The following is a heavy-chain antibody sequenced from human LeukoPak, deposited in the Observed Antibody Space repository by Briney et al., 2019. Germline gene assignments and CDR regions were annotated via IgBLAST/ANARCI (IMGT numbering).Heavy chain of an antibody. CDR2: ISVYNGNT. D-gene: IGHD2-15*01. J-gene: IGHJ4*02. CDR1: GYSFTNYG. V-gene: IGHV1-18*01. CDR3: ARVHIRAGYCSGGSCPADY. Sequence: VASVKVSCKASGYSFTNYGISWVRQAPGQGLEWVGWISVYNGNTKYGDNVQGRVTVTTDTSTRTAYMELRSLRSDDTAIYYCARVHIRAGYCSGGSCPADYWGQGTLVTVSS.